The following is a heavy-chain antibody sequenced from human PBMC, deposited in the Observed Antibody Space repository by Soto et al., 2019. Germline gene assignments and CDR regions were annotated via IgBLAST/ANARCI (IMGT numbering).Heavy chain of an antibody. Sequence: SETLSLTCTVSGGSISSYYWSWIRQPPGKGLEWIGYIYYSGSTNYNPSLKSRVTISVDTSKNQFSLRLSSVTAADTAVYYCARAGTTMVRGVISGWFDPWGQGTLVTVSS. CDR3: ARAGTTMVRGVISGWFDP. V-gene: IGHV4-59*01. J-gene: IGHJ5*02. CDR1: GGSISSYY. CDR2: IYYSGST. D-gene: IGHD3-10*01.